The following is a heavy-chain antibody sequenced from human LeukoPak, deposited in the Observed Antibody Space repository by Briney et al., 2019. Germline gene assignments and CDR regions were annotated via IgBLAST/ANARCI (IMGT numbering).Heavy chain of an antibody. V-gene: IGHV3-23*01. CDR1: EIPLSSYV. CDR3: AKISWDSGGDREKF. J-gene: IGHJ4*02. Sequence: PGGSLRLSCAASEIPLSSYVVSWVRQAPGKGLEWLSAISFSAGTTYYADSVKGRFTISRDNSKNTLYLQLSSLRAEDTAVYYCAKISWDSGGDREKFWGQGTLVTVSS. CDR2: ISFSAGTT. D-gene: IGHD2-21*02.